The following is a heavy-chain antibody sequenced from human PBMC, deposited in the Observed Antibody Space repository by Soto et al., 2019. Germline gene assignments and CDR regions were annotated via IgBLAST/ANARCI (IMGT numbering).Heavy chain of an antibody. J-gene: IGHJ5*02. D-gene: IGHD3-16*01. CDR1: GLTLRSYA. V-gene: IGHV3-23*01. Sequence: EGQLLQSGGDLVQPGGSLRLSCAGSGLTLRSYAMTWIRQTPEKGLEWVSTISGRSGVPSYADSVNGRFTVSRDNSKNTLYQQMNSRRPDDTAIYYCAKGGPFTGGFDPWGQGTLVTVAS. CDR2: ISGRSGVP. CDR3: AKGGPFTGGFDP.